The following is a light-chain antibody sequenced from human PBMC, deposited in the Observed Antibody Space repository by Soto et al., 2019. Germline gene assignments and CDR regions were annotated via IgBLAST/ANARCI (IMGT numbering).Light chain of an antibody. CDR2: EVS. J-gene: IGLJ2*01. Sequence: QSVLTQPASVSGSPGQSITISCTGTDSDVGGYNYVSWYQQHPGKAPKLMIYEVSNRPSGVSNRFSGSKSGNTASLTISGLQSEDEADYHCSSYTSRSTVIFGGGTKLTVL. CDR3: SSYTSRSTVI. V-gene: IGLV2-14*03. CDR1: DSDVGGYNY.